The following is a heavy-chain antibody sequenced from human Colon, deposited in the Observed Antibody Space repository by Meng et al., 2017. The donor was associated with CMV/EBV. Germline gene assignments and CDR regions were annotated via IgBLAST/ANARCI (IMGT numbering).Heavy chain of an antibody. CDR1: GFTFDDYA. D-gene: IGHD4-17*01. Sequence: SLKISCAASGFTFDDYAMHWVRQAPGKGLEWVSGISWNSGSIGYADSVKGRFTISRDNAKNSLYLQMNSLRAEDMALYYCAKLGDYDAFDIWGQGTMVTVSS. CDR2: ISWNSGSI. J-gene: IGHJ3*02. CDR3: AKLGDYDAFDI. V-gene: IGHV3-9*03.